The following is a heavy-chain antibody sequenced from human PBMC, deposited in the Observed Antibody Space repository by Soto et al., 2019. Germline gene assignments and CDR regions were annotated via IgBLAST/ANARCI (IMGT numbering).Heavy chain of an antibody. CDR3: ARVSPIFGAPYEY. CDR1: GFTFSSYS. D-gene: IGHD3-3*01. CDR2: ISSSSSYI. V-gene: IGHV3-21*01. J-gene: IGHJ4*02. Sequence: EVQLVESGGCLVKPGGSLRLSCAASGFTFSSYSMNWVRQAPGKGLEWVSSISSSSSYIYYADSVKGRFTISRDNAKNSLYLQMNSLRAEDTAVYYCARVSPIFGAPYEYWGQGTLVTVSS.